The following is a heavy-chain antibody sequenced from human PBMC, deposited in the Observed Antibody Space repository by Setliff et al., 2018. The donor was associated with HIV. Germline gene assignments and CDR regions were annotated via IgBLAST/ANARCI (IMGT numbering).Heavy chain of an antibody. J-gene: IGHJ6*02. D-gene: IGHD3-10*01. CDR3: ARGWVRGPIISPGTDLSHGWDV. CDR2: VNREGGA. V-gene: IGHV4-34*01. Sequence: SETLSLTCAVYGGSLTCYFWSWSRRSPGRGLEWVGPVNREGGAHYNPSLRSRVTISVDTSKNQFSLKLTSMTAADTAVSYCARGWVRGPIISPGTDLSHGWDVWGQGTSVTVSS. CDR1: GGSLTCYF.